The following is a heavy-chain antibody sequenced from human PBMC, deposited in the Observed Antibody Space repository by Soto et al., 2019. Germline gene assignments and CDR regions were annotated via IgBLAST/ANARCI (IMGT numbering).Heavy chain of an antibody. Sequence: SETLSLTCTVSGGSISSSSYYWGWIRQPPGKGLEWIGSIYYSGSTYYNPSLRSRVTISVDTSKNQFSLKLSSVTAADTAVYYCVPSNWFDPWGQGTLVTVS. J-gene: IGHJ5*02. V-gene: IGHV4-39*01. CDR2: IYYSGST. CDR1: GGSISSSSYY. CDR3: VPSNWFDP.